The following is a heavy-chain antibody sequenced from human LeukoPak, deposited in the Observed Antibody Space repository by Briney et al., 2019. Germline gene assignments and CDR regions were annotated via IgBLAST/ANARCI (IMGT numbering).Heavy chain of an antibody. CDR3: ARDPYSGSYGNYYYYFMDV. CDR1: GFRFYTYS. Sequence: GGSLRLSCAASGFRFYTYSMIWVRQAPGKGLEWVSSITSGSSYIYYADSVKGRFTISRDNAKNSLYLQMNSLRAEDTAVYYCARDPYSGSYGNYYYYFMDVWGKGTTVTISS. J-gene: IGHJ6*03. D-gene: IGHD1-26*01. V-gene: IGHV3-21*01. CDR2: ITSGSSYI.